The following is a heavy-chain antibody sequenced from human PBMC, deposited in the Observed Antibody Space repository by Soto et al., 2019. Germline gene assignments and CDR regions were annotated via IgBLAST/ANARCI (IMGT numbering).Heavy chain of an antibody. CDR3: AGDWWRIPVCY. CDR2: ISSSSSTI. Sequence: EVQLVESGGGLVQPGGSLRLSCAASGFTFSSYSMNWVRQAPGKGLEWVSYISSSSSTIYYADSVKGRFTISRDNATTSVYLIINSRWAGATAVCYCAGDWWRIPVCYGGPGTLFTVSS. J-gene: IGHJ4*02. V-gene: IGHV3-48*01. CDR1: GFTFSSYS. D-gene: IGHD2-8*02.